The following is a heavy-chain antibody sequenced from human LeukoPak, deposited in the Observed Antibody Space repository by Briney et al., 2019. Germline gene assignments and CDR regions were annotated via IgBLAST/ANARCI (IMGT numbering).Heavy chain of an antibody. D-gene: IGHD2-2*03. J-gene: IGHJ4*02. V-gene: IGHV5-51*01. Sequence: GESLKISCKGSGYSFPTYWIAWVRQMPGKGLEWMGFIYPDESNIRYSPSFQGQVTISADKSISTAYLQWSSLKASGTAMYYCARPPSRGYSSSFEYWGQGTLVTVSS. CDR1: GYSFPTYW. CDR3: ARPPSRGYSSSFEY. CDR2: IYPDESNI.